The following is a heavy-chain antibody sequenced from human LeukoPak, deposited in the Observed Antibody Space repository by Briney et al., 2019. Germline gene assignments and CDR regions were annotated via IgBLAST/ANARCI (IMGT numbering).Heavy chain of an antibody. J-gene: IGHJ4*02. CDR2: IIPIFGTA. CDR1: GGTFSSYA. D-gene: IGHD1-26*01. CDR3: ASRGSGSYTLGY. Sequence: SVKLSCKASGGTFSSYAISWVRQAPGQGLEWMGGIIPIFGTANYAQKFQGRVTITADESTSTAYMELSSLRSEDTAVYYCASRGSGSYTLGYWGQGTLVTVPS. V-gene: IGHV1-69*13.